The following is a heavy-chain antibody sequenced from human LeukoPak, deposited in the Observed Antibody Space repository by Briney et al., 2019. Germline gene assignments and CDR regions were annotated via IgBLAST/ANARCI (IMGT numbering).Heavy chain of an antibody. V-gene: IGHV3-30*04. CDR3: ARDLATVTYNFDY. Sequence: GGSLRLSCAASGFTFSNYDMHWVRQAPGKGLERVAVISYAGNNKYYADSVKGRFTISRDNSKNTLFLQMNSLRAEDTAVYYCARDLATVTYNFDYWGQGTLVTVSS. J-gene: IGHJ4*02. D-gene: IGHD4-17*01. CDR2: ISYAGNNK. CDR1: GFTFSNYD.